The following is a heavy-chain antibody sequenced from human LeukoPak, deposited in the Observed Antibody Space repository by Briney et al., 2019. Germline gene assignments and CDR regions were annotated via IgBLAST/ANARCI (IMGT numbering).Heavy chain of an antibody. Sequence: GGSLSLSCAASGFTFSSYAMTWVRQDPGKGLEWFPAISGSGRTTYYQDSVKGRFNNSSENSKDTLYLQMNSRRAQDTAVYHCAKAHPDIRNTPTFLFAYWGRETLVTVSS. CDR2: ISGSGRTT. CDR1: GFTFSSYA. D-gene: IGHD2-15*01. CDR3: AKAHPDIRNTPTFLFAY. J-gene: IGHJ4*02. V-gene: IGHV3-23*01.